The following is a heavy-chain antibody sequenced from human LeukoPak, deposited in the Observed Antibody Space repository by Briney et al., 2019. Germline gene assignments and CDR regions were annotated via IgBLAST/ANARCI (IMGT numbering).Heavy chain of an antibody. D-gene: IGHD3-16*01. Sequence: GGSLRLSCAASGFTFSSYSMNWVRQAPGKGLEWVSSISGSSSYIYYADSVKGRFTVSRDNAKSTLYLQMSSLRAEDTAVYYCATSSVWGGAFNIWGQGTMVT. CDR1: GFTFSSYS. J-gene: IGHJ3*02. CDR3: ATSSVWGGAFNI. V-gene: IGHV3-21*01. CDR2: ISGSSSYI.